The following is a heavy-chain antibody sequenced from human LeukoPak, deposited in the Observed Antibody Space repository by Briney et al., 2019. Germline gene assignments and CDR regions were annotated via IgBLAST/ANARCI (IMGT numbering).Heavy chain of an antibody. CDR1: GVTFSNYA. Sequence: GGSPRLSRAVSGVTFSNYAMSWVRQAPGRGLEWVSVISASGGSTYYADSVKGRFTISRDNSNNRLYLEMNSLRAEDTAVYYCAKHAGTTRQTKDYWGQGTLVTVSS. D-gene: IGHD1-1*01. CDR2: ISASGGST. CDR3: AKHAGTTRQTKDY. V-gene: IGHV3-23*01. J-gene: IGHJ4*02.